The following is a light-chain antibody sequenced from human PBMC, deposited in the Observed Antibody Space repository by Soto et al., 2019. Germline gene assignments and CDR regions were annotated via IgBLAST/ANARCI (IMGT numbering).Light chain of an antibody. CDR1: QYIGDF. J-gene: IGKJ1*01. CDR2: GAS. CDR3: QKSYTIPWT. V-gene: IGKV1-39*01. Sequence: DIQMTQSPSSLSASVGDRVTITCRASQYIGDFLNWYQQTPGKAPKLLIFGASNLHIGVPSRFSGSGSGTDFTLTIRSLQPDDSATYFCQKSYTIPWTFGQGTKVDIK.